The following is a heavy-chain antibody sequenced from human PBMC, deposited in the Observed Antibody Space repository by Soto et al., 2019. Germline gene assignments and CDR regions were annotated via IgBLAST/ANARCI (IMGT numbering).Heavy chain of an antibody. V-gene: IGHV1-2*04. J-gene: IGHJ3*02. D-gene: IGHD3-22*01. CDR1: GYTFTGYY. CDR3: ANDYDSSGYYPDAFDI. CDR2: INPNSGGT. Sequence: ASVKVSCKASGYTFTGYYMHWVRQAPGQGLEWMGWINPNSGGTNYAQKFQGWVTMTRDTSISTAYMELSRLRSDDTAVYYCANDYDSSGYYPDAFDIWGQGTMVTVSS.